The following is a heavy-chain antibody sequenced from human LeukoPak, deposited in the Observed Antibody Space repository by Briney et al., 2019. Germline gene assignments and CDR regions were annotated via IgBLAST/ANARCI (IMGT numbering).Heavy chain of an antibody. J-gene: IGHJ4*02. D-gene: IGHD2-21*02. CDR3: AKDHSDGFFDY. Sequence: GGSLRLSCAVSGFTFSSYALTWVRQAPGKGLEWVSAISGSGGRTYYADSVKGRFSISRDNPKNTLYLQMNSLRAEDTAVYYCAKDHSDGFFDYWGQGTLVTVPS. CDR2: ISGSGGRT. CDR1: GFTFSSYA. V-gene: IGHV3-23*01.